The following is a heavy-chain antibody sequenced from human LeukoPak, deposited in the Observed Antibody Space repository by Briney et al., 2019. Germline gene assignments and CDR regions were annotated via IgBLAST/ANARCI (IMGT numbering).Heavy chain of an antibody. J-gene: IGHJ4*02. Sequence: PGGSLRLSCAASGFTFSSYSMNRVRQAPGKGLEWASSISSSSSYIYYADSVKGRFTISRDNAKNSLYLQMNSLRAEDTAVYYCARVGYGDLYYFDYWGQGTLVTVSS. V-gene: IGHV3-21*01. CDR3: ARVGYGDLYYFDY. D-gene: IGHD4-17*01. CDR1: GFTFSSYS. CDR2: ISSSSSYI.